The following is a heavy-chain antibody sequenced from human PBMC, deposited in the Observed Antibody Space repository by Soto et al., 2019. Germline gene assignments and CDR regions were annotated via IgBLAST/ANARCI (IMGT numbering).Heavy chain of an antibody. Sequence: SETLSLTCSVSGASIRSYYWHWIRQPPGKGLEWIGYVYTSDYTRYSSSLKSRVTISVDTSKSQFYLRLNSVTAADTAVYYCASSDGHPGDFFYYNGMDVWGQGTTVTVSS. D-gene: IGHD3-10*01. V-gene: IGHV4-4*08. CDR2: VYTSDYT. CDR1: GASIRSYY. J-gene: IGHJ6*02. CDR3: ASSDGHPGDFFYYNGMDV.